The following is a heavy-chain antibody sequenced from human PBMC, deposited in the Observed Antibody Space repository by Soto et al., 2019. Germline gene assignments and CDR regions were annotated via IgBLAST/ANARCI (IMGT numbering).Heavy chain of an antibody. CDR3: ARDGDRHDFWSGYYTGDHYYFDY. J-gene: IGHJ4*02. Sequence: QVQLVQSGAEVKKPGASVKVSCKASGYTFTSYGISWVRQAPGQGREWMGWSSAYNGNTNYAQKLQGRVTMTTDTSTSTAYMELRSLRSDDTAVYYCARDGDRHDFWSGYYTGDHYYFDYWGQGTLVTVSS. CDR1: GYTFTSYG. CDR2: SSAYNGNT. D-gene: IGHD3-3*01. V-gene: IGHV1-18*01.